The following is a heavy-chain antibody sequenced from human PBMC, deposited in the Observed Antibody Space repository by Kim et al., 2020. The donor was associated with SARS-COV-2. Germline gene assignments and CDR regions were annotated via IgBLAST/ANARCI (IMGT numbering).Heavy chain of an antibody. Sequence: GGSLRLSCAASGFTFSSYAMSWVRQAPGKGLEWVSAISGSGGSTYYADSVKGRFTISRDNSKNTLYLQMNSLRAEDTAVYYCAKDRGYYDSSGYFAYWGQGSLGTVSS. V-gene: IGHV3-23*01. CDR3: AKDRGYYDSSGYFAY. D-gene: IGHD3-22*01. J-gene: IGHJ4*02. CDR2: ISGSGGST. CDR1: GFTFSSYA.